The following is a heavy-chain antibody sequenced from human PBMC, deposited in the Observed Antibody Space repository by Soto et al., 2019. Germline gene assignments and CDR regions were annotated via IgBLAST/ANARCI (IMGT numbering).Heavy chain of an antibody. J-gene: IGHJ4*02. CDR1: GFTFSNAW. D-gene: IGHD3-9*01. CDR2: IKSKTDGGTT. V-gene: IGHV3-15*01. CDR3: TTVCDILTGYSPIPFDF. Sequence: GGSLRLSCAASGFTFSNAWMSWVRQAPGKGLEWVGRIKSKTDGGTTDYAAPVKGRFTISRDDSKNTLYLQMNSLKTEDTAVYYCTTVCDILTGYSPIPFDFWGQGTLVTVSS.